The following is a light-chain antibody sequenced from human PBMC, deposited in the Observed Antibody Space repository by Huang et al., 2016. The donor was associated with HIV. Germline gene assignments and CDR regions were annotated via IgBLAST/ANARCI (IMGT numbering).Light chain of an antibody. Sequence: DIQMTQSPSSLSASVGDRVTITCRASQSISSYLNWYQQKPGNAPKLLIYTASSLQSGVPSRFSGSGSGTDFTLTISSLQPEDFTTYYCQQSYITPYTCGQGTKLEIK. CDR3: QQSYITPYT. J-gene: IGKJ2*01. CDR1: QSISSY. CDR2: TAS. V-gene: IGKV1-39*01.